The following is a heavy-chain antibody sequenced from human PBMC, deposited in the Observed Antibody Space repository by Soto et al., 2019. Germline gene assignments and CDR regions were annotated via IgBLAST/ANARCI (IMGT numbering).Heavy chain of an antibody. J-gene: IGHJ3*02. D-gene: IGHD2-21*02. CDR2: ISYDGSNK. CDR3: ERYIVVVTATYAFDI. V-gene: IGHV3-30-3*01. CDR1: GFTFSSYA. Sequence: QVQLVESGGGVVQPGRSLRLSCASSGFTFSSYAMHWVRQAPGKGLEWVAVISYDGSNKYYADSVKGRFTISRDNSKNTLYLQMNSLRAEDTAVYYCERYIVVVTATYAFDIWGQGKMVTVSS.